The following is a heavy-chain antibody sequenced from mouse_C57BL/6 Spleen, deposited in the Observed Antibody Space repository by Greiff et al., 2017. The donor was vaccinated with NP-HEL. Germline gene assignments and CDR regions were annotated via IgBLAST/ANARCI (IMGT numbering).Heavy chain of an antibody. CDR3: AIDYEGYYAMDY. J-gene: IGHJ4*01. V-gene: IGHV1-74*01. D-gene: IGHD2-4*01. CDR1: GYTFTSYW. Sequence: VQLQQPGAELVKPGASVKVSCKASGYTFTSYWMHWVKQRPGQGLEWIGRIHPSDSDTNYNQKFKGKATLTGDKSSSTAYMQLSSLTSEDSAVYYCAIDYEGYYAMDYWGQGTSVTVSS. CDR2: IHPSDSDT.